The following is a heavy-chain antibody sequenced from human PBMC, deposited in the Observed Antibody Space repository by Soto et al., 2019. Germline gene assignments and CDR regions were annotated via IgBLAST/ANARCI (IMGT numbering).Heavy chain of an antibody. CDR3: ARVIAAADPDYYYYGMDV. D-gene: IGHD6-13*01. V-gene: IGHV4-4*02. Sequence: SETLSLTCAVSGGSVSSSNWWGWVRQPPGKGLEWIGEISHSGSTNYNPSLKSRVTISVDKSKNQFSLKLSSVTAADTAVYYCARVIAAADPDYYYYGMDVWGQGTTVTAP. CDR1: GGSVSSSNW. CDR2: ISHSGST. J-gene: IGHJ6*02.